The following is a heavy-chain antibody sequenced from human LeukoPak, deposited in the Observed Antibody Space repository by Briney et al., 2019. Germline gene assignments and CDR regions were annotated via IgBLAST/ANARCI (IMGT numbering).Heavy chain of an antibody. Sequence: ASRRVSCKASGFTFTNYDINWGREAAGQGLEWRGWINPNSGGKDYAQKFHGRVTMTTQTSISTTYTELSRLRSHAPAGPYSPRVPITMFDQVPDYWGQGTMVTVRS. CDR2: INPNSGGK. CDR1: GFTFTNYD. V-gene: IGHV1-2*02. D-gene: IGHD3-10*02. J-gene: IGHJ4*02. CDR3: PRVPITMFDQVPDY.